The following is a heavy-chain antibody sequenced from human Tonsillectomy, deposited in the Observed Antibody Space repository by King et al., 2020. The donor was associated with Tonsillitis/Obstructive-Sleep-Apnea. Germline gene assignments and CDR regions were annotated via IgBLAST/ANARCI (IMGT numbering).Heavy chain of an antibody. Sequence: VQLVESGGGLVQPGGSLRLSCAASGFTFSTSAMGWVRQAPGKGLEWVSAISGSGGRTYYADSVKGRFTIFRDNSKNTLYLQMNSLRADDTAVYYCAKVRYYYDSSGYYSGYDYWGQGTLVTVSS. CDR2: ISGSGGRT. CDR3: AKVRYYYDSSGYYSGYDY. V-gene: IGHV3-23*04. J-gene: IGHJ4*02. D-gene: IGHD3-22*01. CDR1: GFTFSTSA.